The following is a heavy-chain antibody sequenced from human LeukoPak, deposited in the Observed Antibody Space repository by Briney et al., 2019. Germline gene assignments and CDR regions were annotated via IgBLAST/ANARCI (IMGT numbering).Heavy chain of an antibody. V-gene: IGHV3-7*01. Sequence: PGGSLRLSCAASGFTLSGYEMNWVRQAPGKGLEWVAYMKEDGSEIYYLDSVKGRFTISRDNAKNSLYLQMNSLRAEDTAVYYCARGVYHFDYWGQGTLVTVSS. CDR2: MKEDGSEI. J-gene: IGHJ4*02. CDR1: GFTLSGYE. CDR3: ARGVYHFDY. D-gene: IGHD2/OR15-2a*01.